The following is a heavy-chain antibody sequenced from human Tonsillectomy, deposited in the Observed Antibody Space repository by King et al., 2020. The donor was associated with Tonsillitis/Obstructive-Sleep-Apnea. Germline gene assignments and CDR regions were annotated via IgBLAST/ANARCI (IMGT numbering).Heavy chain of an antibody. J-gene: IGHJ4*02. CDR1: GYTFTRHY. V-gene: IGHV1-46*01. CDR3: ARDDKDDRYFDY. CDR2: INPSSGST. D-gene: IGHD2-15*01. Sequence: QLVQSGAEVKKPGASVKVSCKAYGYTFTRHYIHWVRQAPGQGLEWMVMINPSSGSTSYEQKFQGRVTMTRDTSTSTVHMELSSLRSEDTAVYYCARDDKDDRYFDYWGQGTLVTVSS.